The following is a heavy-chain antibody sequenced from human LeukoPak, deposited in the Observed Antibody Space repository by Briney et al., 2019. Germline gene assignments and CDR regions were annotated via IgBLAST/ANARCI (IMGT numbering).Heavy chain of an antibody. CDR2: IYYSGST. V-gene: IGHV4-59*01. CDR1: GGSISSYY. CDR3: ARGGHWGGLGY. J-gene: IGHJ4*02. Sequence: SETLSLTCTVSGGSISSYYWSWIRQPPGKGLEWIGYIYYSGSTNYNPSLKSRVTISVDTSKNQFSLKLSSMTAADTAVYYCARGGHWGGLGYWGQGTLVTVSS. D-gene: IGHD7-27*01.